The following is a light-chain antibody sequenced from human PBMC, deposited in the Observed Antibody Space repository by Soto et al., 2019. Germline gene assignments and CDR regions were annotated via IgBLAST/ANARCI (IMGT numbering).Light chain of an antibody. V-gene: IGKV3-20*01. CDR2: GAS. CDR3: QQYGSSLWLT. J-gene: IGKJ4*01. CDR1: QSVGSSY. Sequence: EIVLTQSPGTLSLSPGERATLSCRASQSVGSSYLAWHQQKPGQAPRLLIYGASSRATGIPDRFSGSGSGTDFTLTISRLEPEDFAVYYCQQYGSSLWLTFGGGTKVEIK.